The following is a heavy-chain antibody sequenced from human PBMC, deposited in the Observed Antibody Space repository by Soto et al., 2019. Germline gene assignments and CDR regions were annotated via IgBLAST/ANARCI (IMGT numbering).Heavy chain of an antibody. CDR2: INDGNGNT. J-gene: IGHJ6*02. V-gene: IGHV1-3*01. CDR1: GYTFTSYA. CDR3: ASSRITMVPYGMDV. Sequence: QVQLVQSGAEVKKPGASVKVSCKASGYTFTSYAMHWVRQAPGQRLEWMGWINDGNGNTKYSQKFKGRGTITRDTPASTAYMELSSLRSEDTSVYYCASSRITMVPYGMDVWGQGTTVTVSS. D-gene: IGHD3-10*01.